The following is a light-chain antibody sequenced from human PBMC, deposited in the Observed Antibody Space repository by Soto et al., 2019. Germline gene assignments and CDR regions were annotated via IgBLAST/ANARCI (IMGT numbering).Light chain of an antibody. CDR2: LGS. J-gene: IGKJ4*01. CDR1: QSLLYSSNNKTY. V-gene: IGKV2-28*01. CDR3: MQALQTPLT. Sequence: DIVMTQSPDSLPVSLGERATINCKYGQSLLYSSNNKTYLAWYPQKPGQSPQLLIYLGSNRSSWVPDRFSGSGSGTDFTLNISRVEAEDVGVYYCMQALQTPLTFGGGTKVDIK.